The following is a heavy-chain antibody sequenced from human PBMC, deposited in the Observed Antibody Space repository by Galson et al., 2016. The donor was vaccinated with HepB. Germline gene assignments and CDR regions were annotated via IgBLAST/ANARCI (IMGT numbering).Heavy chain of an antibody. CDR1: GGSFTNNNW. D-gene: IGHD7-27*01. J-gene: IGHJ4*02. CDR2: MYHSGYT. CDR3: VRVWGKYFDY. V-gene: IGHV4-4*02. Sequence: SETLSLTCAVSGGSFTNNNWWSWVRQPPGKGLEWIGEMYHSGYTNYNPSLKSRVTMSVEKSKNQFSLRLFAVTAADTAVYHCVRVWGKYFDYWGQGTLVTVSS.